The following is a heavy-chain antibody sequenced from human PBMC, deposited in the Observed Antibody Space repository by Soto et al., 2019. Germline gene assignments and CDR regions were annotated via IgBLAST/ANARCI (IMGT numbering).Heavy chain of an antibody. J-gene: IGHJ4*02. CDR1: GFTFSSYA. CDR2: ISGSGGST. CDR3: AKKGNPSNY. V-gene: IGHV3-23*01. Sequence: PGGSLRLSCAASGFTFSSYAMSWVRQAPGKGLGLVSAISGSGGSTYYADSVKGPVTISRDNSNNTRYLQRNSLRDEETAVYYCAKKGNPSNYSGQGTLVTVSS.